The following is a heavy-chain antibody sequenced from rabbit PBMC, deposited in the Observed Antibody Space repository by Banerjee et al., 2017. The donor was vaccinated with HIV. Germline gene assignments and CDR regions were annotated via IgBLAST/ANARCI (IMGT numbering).Heavy chain of an antibody. V-gene: IGHV1S47*01. Sequence: ELVESGGGLVQPGESLKLSCKASGIDFSSYGISWVRQAPGKGPEWIAYIYPGFGIRNYANSVKGRFTISKTSSTTVTLQMTSLTVADTATYFCARDTGGYGTYGYGSYAYVPDYFNLWGQGTLVTVS. CDR3: ARDTGGYGTYGYGSYAYVPDYFNL. CDR2: IYPGFGIR. CDR1: GIDFSSYG. D-gene: IGHD6-1*01. J-gene: IGHJ4*01.